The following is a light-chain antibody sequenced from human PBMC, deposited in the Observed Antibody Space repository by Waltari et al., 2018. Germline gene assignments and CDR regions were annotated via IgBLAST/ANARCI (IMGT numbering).Light chain of an antibody. V-gene: IGLV3-1*01. CDR2: QDW. Sequence: SYELTQPPSVSVSPGQTASITCSGERLGDKYAAWYQQKSGQSPVLVIYQDWKRPSGIPDRFSGSNSGNTATLTISGTQAMDEADYYCQAWDRDCMVFGGGTRLTVL. CDR3: QAWDRDCMV. CDR1: RLGDKY. J-gene: IGLJ3*02.